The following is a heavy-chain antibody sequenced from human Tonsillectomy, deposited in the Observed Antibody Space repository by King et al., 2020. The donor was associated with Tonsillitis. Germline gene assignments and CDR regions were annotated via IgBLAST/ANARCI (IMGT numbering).Heavy chain of an antibody. CDR1: GGSISNYY. CDR3: ERGREVRQQRRTGLWSSSWSENGASYYYYSMDD. J-gene: IGHJ6*02. V-gene: IGHV4-4*07. D-gene: IGHD6-13*01. Sequence: QLQESGPGLVKPSETLSLICTVSGGSISNYYWSWIRQPAGKGLEWIGRIYTSGSTNYNPSLKSRVTMSLDTSKNQLSLKLSSVTAADTAVYYCERGREVRQQRRTGLWSSSWSENGASYYYYSMDDWGQGTTVTVSS. CDR2: IYTSGST.